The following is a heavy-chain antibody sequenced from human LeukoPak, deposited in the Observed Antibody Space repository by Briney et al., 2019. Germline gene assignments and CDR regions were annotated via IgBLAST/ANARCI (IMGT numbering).Heavy chain of an antibody. CDR1: GFTFSSYG. CDR2: ISGSGGST. CDR3: AKGRYYDSSGYYLFDY. V-gene: IGHV3-23*01. Sequence: GGSLRLSCAASGFTFSSYGMSWVRQAPGKGLEWVSAISGSGGSTYYADSVKGRFTISRDNSKNTLYLQMNSLRAEDTAVYYCAKGRYYDSSGYYLFDYWGQGTLVTVSS. J-gene: IGHJ4*02. D-gene: IGHD3-22*01.